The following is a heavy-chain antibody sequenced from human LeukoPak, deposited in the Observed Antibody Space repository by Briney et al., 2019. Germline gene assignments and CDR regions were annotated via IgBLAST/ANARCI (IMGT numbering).Heavy chain of an antibody. CDR1: GYTFTSYG. V-gene: IGHV1-18*01. J-gene: IGHJ2*01. CDR3: ARSIVVVPAAPNGRNMAWYFDL. Sequence: ASVKVSCKASGYTFTSYGISWVRQAPGQGLEWMGWISAYNGNTNYAQKLQGRVTMTTDTSTSTAYMELRSLRSDDTAVYYCARSIVVVPAAPNGRNMAWYFDLWGRGTLVTVSS. CDR2: ISAYNGNT. D-gene: IGHD2-2*01.